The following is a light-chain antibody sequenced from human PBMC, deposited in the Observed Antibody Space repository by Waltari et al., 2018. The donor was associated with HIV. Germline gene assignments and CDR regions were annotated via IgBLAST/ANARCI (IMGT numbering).Light chain of an antibody. J-gene: IGLJ2*01. CDR2: DTN. CDR1: TGAVTSGHY. V-gene: IGLV7-46*01. CDR3: LLSYSGARV. Sequence: QAVVTQEPSLTVSPGETVTLTCGSSTGAVTSGHYPFWFQQTPGQAPKTLIYDTNNKHSWTPARFSGSLLGGKAALTLSGAQPEDEADYYCLLSYSGARVFGGGTKLTVL.